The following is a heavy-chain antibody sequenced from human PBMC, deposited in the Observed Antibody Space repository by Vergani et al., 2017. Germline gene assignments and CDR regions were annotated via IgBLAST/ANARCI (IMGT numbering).Heavy chain of an antibody. D-gene: IGHD2-2*01. V-gene: IGHV3-11*01. CDR2: ISSSGSPI. J-gene: IGHJ4*02. CDR1: GFTFSDYY. CDR3: AKDKKGRTSWYQGGYFDY. Sequence: VQLLESGGGLVQPGGSLRLSCAASGFTFSDYYMSWIRQAPGQGLEWGSYISSSGSPIYYADSVKGRLPISRDTAKNLLYLQMNSLRAEDTAVYYCAKDKKGRTSWYQGGYFDYWGQGTLVTVSS.